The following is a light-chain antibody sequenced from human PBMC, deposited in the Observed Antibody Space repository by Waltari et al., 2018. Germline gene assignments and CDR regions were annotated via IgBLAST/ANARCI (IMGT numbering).Light chain of an antibody. V-gene: IGKV1-5*03. CDR3: QQYGGYPWT. J-gene: IGKJ1*01. CDR2: KAS. Sequence: DIQMNQSPSTLSASLGDRVTITCRASQNINNWVAWYQQKPGKAPNLLIYKASSLESGVPSRFSGSGSGAEFTLTISSLQPDDSATYYCQQYGGYPWTFGQGTKVEIK. CDR1: QNINNW.